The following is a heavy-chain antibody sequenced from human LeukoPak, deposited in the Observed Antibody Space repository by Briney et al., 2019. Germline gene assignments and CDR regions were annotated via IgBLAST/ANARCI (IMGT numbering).Heavy chain of an antibody. V-gene: IGHV3-7*01. CDR2: IKGDGNGN. CDR1: GFSFSSYW. Sequence: GGSLRLSCAASGFSFSSYWMSWVRQAPGKGLEWVANIKGDGNGNNYVDSVRGRFTISRDNAKNSLYLQMNSLRAEDTAVYYCARAPSNDYGDYWGQGTLVTVSS. D-gene: IGHD2-8*01. J-gene: IGHJ4*02. CDR3: ARAPSNDYGDY.